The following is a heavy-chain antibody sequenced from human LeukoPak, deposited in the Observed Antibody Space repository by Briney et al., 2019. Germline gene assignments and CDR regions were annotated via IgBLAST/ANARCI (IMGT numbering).Heavy chain of an antibody. Sequence: GGSLRLSCAASGFTFSSYSMNWVRQAPGKGLEWVSSISSSSSYIYYADSVKGRFTISRDNAKNPLYLQMNSLRAEDTAVYYCARGRGITMVRGVAFDYWGQGTLVTVSS. D-gene: IGHD3-10*01. CDR1: GFTFSSYS. V-gene: IGHV3-21*01. J-gene: IGHJ4*02. CDR3: ARGRGITMVRGVAFDY. CDR2: ISSSSSYI.